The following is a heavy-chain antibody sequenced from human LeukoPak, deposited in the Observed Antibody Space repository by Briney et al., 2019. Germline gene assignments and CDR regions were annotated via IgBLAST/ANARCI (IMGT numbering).Heavy chain of an antibody. CDR2: INAGNGNT. D-gene: IGHD3-9*01. CDR3: ARGSPPQIFDWPRDFDY. Sequence: ASVKVSCKASGYTFTSYAMHWVRQAPGQRLEWMGWINAGNGNTKYSQKFQGRVTITRDTSASTAYMELSSLRSEDTAVYYCARGSPPQIFDWPRDFDYWGQGTLVTVSS. CDR1: GYTFTSYA. V-gene: IGHV1-3*01. J-gene: IGHJ4*02.